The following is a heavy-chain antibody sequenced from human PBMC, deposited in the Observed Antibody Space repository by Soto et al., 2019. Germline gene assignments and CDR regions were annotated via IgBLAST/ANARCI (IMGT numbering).Heavy chain of an antibody. D-gene: IGHD6-19*01. CDR1: GYTFTSYA. CDR3: ARDPYSSGSIDI. CDR2: INAGNGNT. J-gene: IGHJ3*02. V-gene: IGHV1-3*01. Sequence: ALVKVSCKASGYTFTSYAMHWVRQAPGQRLEWMGWINAGNGNTKYSQKFQGRVTITRDTSASTVYMELSSPRSEDTAVYYCARDPYSSGSIDIWGQGTMVTVSS.